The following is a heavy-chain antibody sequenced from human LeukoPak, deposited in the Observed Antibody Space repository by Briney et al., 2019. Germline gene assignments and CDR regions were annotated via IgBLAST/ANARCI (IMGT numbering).Heavy chain of an antibody. J-gene: IGHJ6*02. Sequence: GGSLRLSCAGSGFTFSTYNMNWVRQAPGKGLEWVSYIRSSSSTIYYADSVKGRFTISRDNAKNSLYLQTNSLRAEDTAVYYCARDLPWFGSSSQSYYYIMDVWGQGTTVTVSS. CDR3: ARDLPWFGSSSQSYYYIMDV. D-gene: IGHD6-6*01. V-gene: IGHV3-48*01. CDR2: IRSSSSTI. CDR1: GFTFSTYN.